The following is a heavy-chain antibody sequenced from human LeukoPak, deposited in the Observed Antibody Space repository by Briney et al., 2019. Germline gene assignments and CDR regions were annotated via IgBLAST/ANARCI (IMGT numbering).Heavy chain of an antibody. CDR1: GFTFSSNA. D-gene: IGHD3-10*01. V-gene: IGHV3-30*18. CDR3: AKASRLLHGSGSYPGYFDY. J-gene: IGHJ4*02. Sequence: GGSLRLSCAASGFTFSSNAMTWVRQAPGKGLEWVAVISYDGSNKYYADSVKGRFTISRDNSKNTLYLQMNSLRAEDTAVYYCAKASRLLHGSGSYPGYFDYWGQGTLVTVSS. CDR2: ISYDGSNK.